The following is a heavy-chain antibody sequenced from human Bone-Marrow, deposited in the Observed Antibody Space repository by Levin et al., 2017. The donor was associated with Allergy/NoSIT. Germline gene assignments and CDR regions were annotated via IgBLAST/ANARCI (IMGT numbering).Heavy chain of an antibody. CDR2: IFHSGIA. CDR3: TRRNSSWATFTFDI. D-gene: IGHD1/OR15-1a*01. Sequence: KTSETLSLTCAVSGASISSSNWWNWVRQTPGGGLEWLGEIFHSGIANYNPSLKSRILISVDKSKNHFSLNLKSVTAADTALYYCTRRNSSWATFTFDIWGHGTMVTVS. J-gene: IGHJ3*02. CDR1: GASISSSNW. V-gene: IGHV4-4*02.